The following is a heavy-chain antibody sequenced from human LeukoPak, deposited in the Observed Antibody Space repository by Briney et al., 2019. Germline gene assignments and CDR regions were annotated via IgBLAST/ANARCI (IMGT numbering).Heavy chain of an antibody. D-gene: IGHD6-6*01. CDR2: INWNGGKI. V-gene: IGHV3-9*03. Sequence: GGSLRLSCAASGFTFDDYAMHWIRQAPGKGLEWVSGINWNGGKIGYADSVKGRFTISRDSAKSSLYLQMNTLRAEDMAFYCAKALSSSFTGSSWEYWGQGTLVTVS. CDR3: KALSSSFTGSSWEY. CDR1: GFTFDDYA. J-gene: IGHJ4*02.